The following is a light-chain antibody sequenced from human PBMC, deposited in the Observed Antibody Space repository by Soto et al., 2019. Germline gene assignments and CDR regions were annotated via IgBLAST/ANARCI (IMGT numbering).Light chain of an antibody. CDR2: AAS. V-gene: IGKV1-39*01. Sequence: DIQMTQSPSSLSASVGDRVTITCRASQSISSYLNWYQQKPGKAPKLLIYAASSLQSGVPSRFSGSGSWTDFTLTISSLQPEDFATYYGQQSYSTPLYTFGQGTKLEIK. CDR1: QSISSY. J-gene: IGKJ2*01. CDR3: QQSYSTPLYT.